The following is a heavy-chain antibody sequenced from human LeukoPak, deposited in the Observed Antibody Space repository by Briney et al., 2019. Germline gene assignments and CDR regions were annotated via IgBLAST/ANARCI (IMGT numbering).Heavy chain of an antibody. V-gene: IGHV3-74*01. D-gene: IGHD3-22*01. J-gene: IGHJ4*02. CDR3: TSDGNCDDSSGPSDY. CDR1: RDTSARYL. CDR2: INSDGIST. Sequence: PGGSLRLSCAASRDTSARYLIHSGRQAPGKGLGWVSRINSDGISTSYADSVKGRFTISRDNAKTTLYLQMNSLRAEDTAVYYDTSDGNCDDSSGPSDYWGQGTLVTVSS.